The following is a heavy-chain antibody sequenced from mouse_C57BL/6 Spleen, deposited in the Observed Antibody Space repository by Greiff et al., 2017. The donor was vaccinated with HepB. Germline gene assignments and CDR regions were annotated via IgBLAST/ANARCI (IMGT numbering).Heavy chain of an antibody. CDR3: ARSHYYGSSYDAMDY. J-gene: IGHJ4*01. V-gene: IGHV1-82*01. Sequence: VKLVESGPELVKPGASVKISCKASGYAFSSSWMNWVKQRPGKGLEWIGRIYPGDGDTNYNGKFKGKATLTADKSSSTAYMQLSSLTSEDSAVYFCARSHYYGSSYDAMDYWGQGTSVTVSS. D-gene: IGHD1-1*01. CDR2: IYPGDGDT. CDR1: GYAFSSSW.